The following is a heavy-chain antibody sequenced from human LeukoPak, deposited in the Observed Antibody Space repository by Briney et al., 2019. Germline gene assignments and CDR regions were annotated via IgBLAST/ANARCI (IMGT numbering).Heavy chain of an antibody. CDR2: INPNTGGT. Sequence: ASVKVSCKTSGYTFTGYYMHWVRQAPGQGLEWMGWINPNTGGTNYAQKFQGRVTMTSDTSISTAYMELSSLKSDDTAMYYCARAPMILVLSPPRLDFWGQGTLVTVSS. CDR3: ARAPMILVLSPPRLDF. D-gene: IGHD3-22*01. CDR1: GYTFTGYY. V-gene: IGHV1-2*02. J-gene: IGHJ4*02.